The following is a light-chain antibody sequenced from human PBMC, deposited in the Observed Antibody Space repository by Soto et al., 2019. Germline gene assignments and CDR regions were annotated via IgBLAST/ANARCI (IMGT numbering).Light chain of an antibody. CDR3: QQYNSYPYT. CDR2: RAS. Sequence: DIQMTQSPSTLSASVGDRVTITCRASQSISSWLAWYQQKPGKAPKLLIYRASTLESGVPSRCIGSGSGTEFTLTISSLQANDFATYYCQQYNSYPYTFGQGTKLEIK. V-gene: IGKV1-5*03. CDR1: QSISSW. J-gene: IGKJ2*01.